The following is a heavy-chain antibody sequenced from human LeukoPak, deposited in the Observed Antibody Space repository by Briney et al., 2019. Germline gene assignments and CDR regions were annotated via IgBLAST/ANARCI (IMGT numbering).Heavy chain of an antibody. V-gene: IGHV1-2*02. Sequence: GSVQFSCKPSGFTFTSYYIHWVRQAPGQGLEWMGWMNPSSGSTKFAQKFQGRGSMTRDTSISAAYLDLSSLRFDDTAVYFCARGTGDWGLHYFAYWGQGTLVIVSS. D-gene: IGHD7-27*01. CDR1: GFTFTSYY. J-gene: IGHJ4*02. CDR2: MNPSSGST. CDR3: ARGTGDWGLHYFAY.